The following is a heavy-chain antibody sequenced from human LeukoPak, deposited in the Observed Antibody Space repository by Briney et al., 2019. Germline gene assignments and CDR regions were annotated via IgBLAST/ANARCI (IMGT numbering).Heavy chain of an antibody. Sequence: ASVKVSCKASGGTFSSYAISWVRQAPGQGLEWMGGIIPIFGTANYAQKFQGRVTITTDESTSTAYMELSSLRSEDAAVYYCASTITIFGVVIQNWFDPWGQGTLVTVSS. J-gene: IGHJ5*02. CDR1: GGTFSSYA. V-gene: IGHV1-69*05. D-gene: IGHD3-3*01. CDR2: IIPIFGTA. CDR3: ASTITIFGVVIQNWFDP.